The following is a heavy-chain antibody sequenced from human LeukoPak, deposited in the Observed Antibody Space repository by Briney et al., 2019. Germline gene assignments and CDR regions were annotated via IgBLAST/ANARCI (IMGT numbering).Heavy chain of an antibody. CDR2: ISYDGSNK. J-gene: IGHJ4*02. V-gene: IGHV3-30*03. CDR3: ARDPNYYGSGSYSFDY. D-gene: IGHD3-10*01. Sequence: GGSLRLSCAASGFMFSSYAMSWVRQAPGKGLEWVAVISYDGSNKYYADSVKGRLTISRDNSKNTLYLQMNSLRAEDTAVYYCARDPNYYGSGSYSFDYWGQGTLVTVSS. CDR1: GFMFSSYA.